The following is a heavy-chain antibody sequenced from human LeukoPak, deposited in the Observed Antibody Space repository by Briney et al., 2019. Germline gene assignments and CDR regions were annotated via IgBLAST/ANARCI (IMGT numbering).Heavy chain of an antibody. CDR1: GFTFSSYS. Sequence: GGSLRLSCAASGFTFSSYSMNWVRQAPGKGLEWVSSISSSSYIYYADSVKGRFTISRDNAKNSLYLQMNSLRAEDTAVYYCARGIAARPSRYYYMDVWGKGTTVTVSS. CDR2: ISSSSYI. CDR3: ARGIAARPSRYYYMDV. J-gene: IGHJ6*03. D-gene: IGHD6-6*01. V-gene: IGHV3-21*01.